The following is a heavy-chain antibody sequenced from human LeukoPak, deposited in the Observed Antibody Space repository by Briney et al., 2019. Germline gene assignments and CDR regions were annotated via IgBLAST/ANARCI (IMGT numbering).Heavy chain of an antibody. CDR3: ARVYGDYAPIDAFDI. D-gene: IGHD4-17*01. J-gene: IGHJ3*02. V-gene: IGHV4-59*11. CDR2: IYYSGST. CDR1: GGSISSHY. Sequence: SETLSLTCTVSGGSISSHYWSWIRQPPGKGLEWIGYIYYSGSTNYNPSLKSRVTISVDTSKNQFSLKLSSVTAADTAVYYCARVYGDYAPIDAFDIWGQGTMVTVSS.